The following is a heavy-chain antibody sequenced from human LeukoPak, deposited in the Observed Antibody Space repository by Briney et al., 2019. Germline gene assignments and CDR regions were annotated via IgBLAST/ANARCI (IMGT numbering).Heavy chain of an antibody. J-gene: IGHJ4*02. D-gene: IGHD1-26*01. V-gene: IGHV6-1*01. Sequence: SVKSRITINPDTSKNQVSLQLNSVTPEDTAVYYCARAISGSLDYWGQGTPVTVSP. CDR3: ARAISGSLDY.